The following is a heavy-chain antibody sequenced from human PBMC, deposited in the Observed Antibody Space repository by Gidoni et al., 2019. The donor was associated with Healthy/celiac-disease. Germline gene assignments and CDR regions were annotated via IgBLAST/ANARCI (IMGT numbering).Heavy chain of an antibody. D-gene: IGHD5-18*01. V-gene: IGHV3-21*01. CDR1: GFTFSSYS. J-gene: IGHJ6*02. CDR2: ISSSSSYI. CDR3: AREGVDTGMDV. Sequence: EVQLVESGGGLVKPGGSLRLYCAASGFTFSSYSMNWVRQAPGQGLEWVSSISSSSSYIDYADSVKGRLTISRDNAKNSLYLQRNSLRAEDTAVYYCAREGVDTGMDVWGQGTTVTVSS.